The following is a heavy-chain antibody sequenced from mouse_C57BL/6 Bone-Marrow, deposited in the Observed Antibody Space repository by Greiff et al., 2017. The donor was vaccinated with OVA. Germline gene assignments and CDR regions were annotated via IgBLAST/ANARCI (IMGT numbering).Heavy chain of an antibody. J-gene: IGHJ1*03. Sequence: EVQLVESGGDLVKPGGSLKLSCAASGFTFSSYGMSWVRQTPDKRLEWVATISSGGSYTYYPDSVKGRFTISRDNAKNTLYLQMSSLKSESTAMYYCARQGFRRYFDVWGTGTTVTVSS. V-gene: IGHV5-6*01. CDR2: ISSGGSYT. CDR3: ARQGFRRYFDV. CDR1: GFTFSSYG.